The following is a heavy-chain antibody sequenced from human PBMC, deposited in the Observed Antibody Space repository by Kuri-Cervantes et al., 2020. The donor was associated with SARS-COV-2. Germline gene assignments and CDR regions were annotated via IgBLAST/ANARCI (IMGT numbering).Heavy chain of an antibody. D-gene: IGHD1-7*01. J-gene: IGHJ3*02. Sequence: GSLKISCPASGCSISSYYWSWIRQPPGKGLEWIGYIYYSGSTNYNPSLKSRVTISVDTSKNQFSLKLSSVTAADTAVYYCARAPSVITGTTSYAFDIWGQGTMVTVSS. CDR2: IYYSGST. V-gene: IGHV4-59*08. CDR3: ARAPSVITGTTSYAFDI. CDR1: GCSISSYY.